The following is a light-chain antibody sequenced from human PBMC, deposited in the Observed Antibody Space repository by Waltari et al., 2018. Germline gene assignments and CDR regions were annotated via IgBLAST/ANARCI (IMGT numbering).Light chain of an antibody. V-gene: IGKV1-5*03. J-gene: IGKJ2*01. Sequence: EIQLTQSPSTLSASVGDRVTITCRASQSISNWLALYQQKPGKAPKLLIYKASSLESGVPSRFSGSGSGTEFTLTISSLQPDDFATYFCQQYETMGTFGQGTKLETK. CDR3: QQYETMGT. CDR2: KAS. CDR1: QSISNW.